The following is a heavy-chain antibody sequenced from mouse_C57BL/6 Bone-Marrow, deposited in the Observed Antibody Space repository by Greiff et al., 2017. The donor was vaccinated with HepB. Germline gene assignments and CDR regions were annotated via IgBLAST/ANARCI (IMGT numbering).Heavy chain of an antibody. CDR2: INPNYGTT. J-gene: IGHJ3*01. Sequence: EVQLQESGPELVKPGASVKISCKASGYSFTDYNMNWVKQSHGKSLEWIGVINPNYGTTSYNQKFKGKATLTVDQSSSTAYMQLNSLTSEDSAVYYWAKKEGIYDSFAYWGQGTLVTVSA. CDR3: AKKEGIYDSFAY. V-gene: IGHV1-39*01. D-gene: IGHD2-3*01. CDR1: GYSFTDYN.